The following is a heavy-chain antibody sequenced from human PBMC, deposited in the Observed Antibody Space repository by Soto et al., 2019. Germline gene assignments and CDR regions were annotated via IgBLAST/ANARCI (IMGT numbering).Heavy chain of an antibody. CDR2: ISGNGGST. Sequence: GGSLRLSCGASGFTFSVYAMTWVRQAPGKGLEWVSAISGNGGSTYYADSVKGRFTISRDNSKSTLHLQMNSLRVEDTAVYYCARDRTFGPPLVRFDSWGQGTLVTVSS. D-gene: IGHD6-6*01. CDR1: GFTFSVYA. J-gene: IGHJ4*02. V-gene: IGHV3-23*01. CDR3: ARDRTFGPPLVRFDS.